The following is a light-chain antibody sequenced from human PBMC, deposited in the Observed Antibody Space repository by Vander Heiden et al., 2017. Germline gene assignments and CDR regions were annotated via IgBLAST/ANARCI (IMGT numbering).Light chain of an antibody. Sequence: ASVGDRVTITCRASQRISSYLNWYQQKPGKAPKLLIYAASSLQSGVPSRFSGSGSGTDFTLTISSLQPEDFATYYCQQCYSTPQTFGQGTKVEIK. V-gene: IGKV1-39*01. CDR1: QRISSY. CDR3: QQCYSTPQT. CDR2: AAS. J-gene: IGKJ1*01.